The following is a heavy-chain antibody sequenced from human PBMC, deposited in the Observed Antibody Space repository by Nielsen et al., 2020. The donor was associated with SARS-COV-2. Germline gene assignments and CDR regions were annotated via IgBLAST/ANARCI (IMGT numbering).Heavy chain of an antibody. CDR2: ISSSSSYI. D-gene: IGHD6-19*01. Sequence: GESLKISCAASGFTFSSYSMNWVRQAPGKGLEWVSSISSSSSYIYYADSVKGRFTISRDNAKNSLYLQMNSLRAEDTAVYYCVRNGWYIFDYWGQGTVVTVSS. V-gene: IGHV3-21*01. CDR1: GFTFSSYS. CDR3: VRNGWYIFDY. J-gene: IGHJ4*02.